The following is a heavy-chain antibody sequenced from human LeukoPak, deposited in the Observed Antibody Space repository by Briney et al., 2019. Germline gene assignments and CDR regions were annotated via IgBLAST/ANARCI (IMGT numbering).Heavy chain of an antibody. Sequence: EASVKVSCKASGYTFTSYDINWVRLATGQRLEWMGWMNPNSGNTGYAQKFQGRVTMTRNTSISTAYMELSSLRSEDTAVYYCARGGGDYDFWSGYYYFDYWGQGTLVTVSS. CDR2: MNPNSGNT. J-gene: IGHJ4*02. CDR1: GYTFTSYD. D-gene: IGHD3-3*01. V-gene: IGHV1-8*01. CDR3: ARGGGDYDFWSGYYYFDY.